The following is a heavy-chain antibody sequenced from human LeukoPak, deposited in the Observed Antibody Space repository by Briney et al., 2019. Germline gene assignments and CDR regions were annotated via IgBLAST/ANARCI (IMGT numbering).Heavy chain of an antibody. CDR2: IRGSDGST. D-gene: IGHD4-17*01. Sequence: GESLGLSCAASGFTFSTYALSWVRQAPGKGLEWVSSIRGSDGSTYYADSVKGRFAISRDNSKNTLYLQMNSLRAEDTAVYYCAKDVYGDYGGLDYWGQGTLVTVSS. CDR1: GFTFSTYA. J-gene: IGHJ4*02. V-gene: IGHV3-23*01. CDR3: AKDVYGDYGGLDY.